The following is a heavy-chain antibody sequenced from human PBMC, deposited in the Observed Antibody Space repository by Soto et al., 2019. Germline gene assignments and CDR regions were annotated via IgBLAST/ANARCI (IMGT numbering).Heavy chain of an antibody. Sequence: GGSLRLSCAASGFTFSNAWMSWVRQAPGKGLEWVGRIKSKTDGGTTDYAAPVKGRFTISSDDSKNTLYLQMNSLKTEDTAVYYCTTALRGTMVRGVNLFDYWGQGTLVTVSS. CDR2: IKSKTDGGTT. J-gene: IGHJ4*02. CDR3: TTALRGTMVRGVNLFDY. V-gene: IGHV3-15*01. CDR1: GFTFSNAW. D-gene: IGHD3-10*01.